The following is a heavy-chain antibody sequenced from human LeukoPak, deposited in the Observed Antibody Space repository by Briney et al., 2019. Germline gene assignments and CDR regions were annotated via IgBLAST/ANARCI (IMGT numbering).Heavy chain of an antibody. CDR1: GFTVSSNY. V-gene: IGHV3-53*05. D-gene: IGHD6-13*01. J-gene: IGHJ4*02. CDR2: IYSGGST. Sequence: PGGSLRVSCAASGFTVSSNYMSWVRQAPGKGLEWVSVIYSGGSTYYAEPVKGRFTLSRDNSNNTLYLQMNSLRAEDTAMYYCAKGGGTGYSSSWYSNWGQGTLVTVSS. CDR3: AKGGGTGYSSSWYSN.